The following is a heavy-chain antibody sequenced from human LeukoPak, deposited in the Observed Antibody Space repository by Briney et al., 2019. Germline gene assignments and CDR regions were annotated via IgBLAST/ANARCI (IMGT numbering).Heavy chain of an antibody. V-gene: IGHV1-2*02. CDR3: ARDYASGSYQPLDY. J-gene: IGHJ4*02. Sequence: ASVKDSCKASGYTFTDYYMHWVRQAPGQGLEWMGWINPNSGDTSYAQNFQGRVTMTRDTSITTAYMELSWLRSDDTAVYYCARDYASGSYQPLDYWGQGTLVTVSS. CDR1: GYTFTDYY. D-gene: IGHD3-10*01. CDR2: INPNSGDT.